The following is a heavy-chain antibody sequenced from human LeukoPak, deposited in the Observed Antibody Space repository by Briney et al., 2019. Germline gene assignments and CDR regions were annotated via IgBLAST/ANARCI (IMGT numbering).Heavy chain of an antibody. V-gene: IGHV3-23*01. J-gene: IGHJ4*02. CDR3: ARDYADYVGYFFFDY. CDR2: ISGGGETT. CDR1: GFTFNHYA. Sequence: GGSLRLSCAASGFTFNHYAKNWVRPAPAKGPEWVSSISGGGETTYYADSAKGRFTISRDNSQNTLYLQMNSLRAEDTAVYYCARDYADYVGYFFFDYWGQGTLVTVSS. D-gene: IGHD4-17*01.